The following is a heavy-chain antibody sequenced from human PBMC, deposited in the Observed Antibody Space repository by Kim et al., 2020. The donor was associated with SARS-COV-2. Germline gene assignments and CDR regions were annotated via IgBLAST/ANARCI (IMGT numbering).Heavy chain of an antibody. D-gene: IGHD3-16*02. CDR1: GGSVSSGSYY. J-gene: IGHJ5*02. V-gene: IGHV4-61*01. Sequence: SETLSLTCTVSGGSVSSGSYYWSWIRQPPGKGLEWIGYIYYSGSTNYNPSLKSRVTISVDTSKNQFSLKLSSVTAADTAVYYCARDNGRRDGHNYRRWFDPWGQGTLVTVSS. CDR3: ARDNGRRDGHNYRRWFDP. CDR2: IYYSGST.